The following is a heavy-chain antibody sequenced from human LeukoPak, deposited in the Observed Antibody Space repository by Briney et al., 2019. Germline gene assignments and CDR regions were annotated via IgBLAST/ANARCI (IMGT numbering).Heavy chain of an antibody. Sequence: SETLSLTCTVSGGSISSSSYYWGWIRQPPGKGLEWIGSIYYSGSTYYNPSLKSRVTISVDTSKNQFSLKLSSVTAADTAVYYCAGHVGYSYGATTPYYFDYWGQGTLVTVSS. V-gene: IGHV4-39*01. J-gene: IGHJ4*02. D-gene: IGHD4-17*01. CDR3: AGHVGYSYGATTPYYFDY. CDR1: GGSISSSSYY. CDR2: IYYSGST.